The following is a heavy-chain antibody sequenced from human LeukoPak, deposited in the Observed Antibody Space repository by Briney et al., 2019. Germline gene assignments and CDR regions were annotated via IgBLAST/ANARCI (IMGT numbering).Heavy chain of an antibody. V-gene: IGHV4-59*01. D-gene: IGHD6-13*01. J-gene: IGHJ5*02. CDR2: IYYSGST. CDR1: GFTFSSYA. CDR3: ARDGAAAGTRWFDP. Sequence: GSLRLSCAASGFTFSSYAMSWVRQPPGKGLEWIGYIYYSGSTNYNPSLKSRVTISVDTSKNQFSLKLSSVTAADTAVYYCARDGAAAGTRWFDPWGQGTLVTVSS.